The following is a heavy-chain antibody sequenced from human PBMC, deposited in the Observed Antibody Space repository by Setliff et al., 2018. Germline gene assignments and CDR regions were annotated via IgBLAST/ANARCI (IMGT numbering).Heavy chain of an antibody. Sequence: ASVKVSCKASGYTFTSYGFSWVRQAPGQGLEWMGWISVYNGKTKYGQKFQGRVTITTDESTSTAYMELSSLRSEDTAVYYCARAPLLFGVVIADGMDVWGQGTTVTVSS. J-gene: IGHJ6*02. CDR3: ARAPLLFGVVIADGMDV. V-gene: IGHV1-18*01. D-gene: IGHD3-3*01. CDR2: ISVYNGKT. CDR1: GYTFTSYG.